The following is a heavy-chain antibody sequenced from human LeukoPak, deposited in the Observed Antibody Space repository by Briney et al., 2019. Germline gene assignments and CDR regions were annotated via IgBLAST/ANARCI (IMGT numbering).Heavy chain of an antibody. Sequence: GGSLRLSCAPSGDTFKKNWMTWGPQGPGRGVGWVADINEDGNERYYDYSVKGRFTISRDNAKNSLYLQMNSLRAEDTAVYYCAASSGWSLGYWGQGTLVTVSS. CDR3: AASSGWSLGY. CDR1: GDTFKKNW. D-gene: IGHD6-19*01. V-gene: IGHV3-7*03. CDR2: INEDGNER. J-gene: IGHJ4*02.